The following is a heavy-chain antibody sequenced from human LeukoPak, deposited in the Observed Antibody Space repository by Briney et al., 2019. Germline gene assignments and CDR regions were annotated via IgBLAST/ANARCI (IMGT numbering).Heavy chain of an antibody. Sequence: GGSLRLSCAASGFTFSSYWMHWMRQAPGKGLVWVSRIHSDGIGTSYADSVRGRFTISRDNAKNTVYLQMNSLRAEDTAVYYCARDQGSFDYWGQGTLVTVSS. J-gene: IGHJ4*02. CDR1: GFTFSSYW. CDR2: IHSDGIGT. V-gene: IGHV3-74*01. CDR3: ARDQGSFDY.